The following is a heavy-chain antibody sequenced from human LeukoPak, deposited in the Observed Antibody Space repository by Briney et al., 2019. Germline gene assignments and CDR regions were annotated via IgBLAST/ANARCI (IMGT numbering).Heavy chain of an antibody. J-gene: IGHJ5*02. V-gene: IGHV1-2*02. CDR3: SRDLLMYYSGSGEST. CDR1: GYTFTGYY. CDR2: INPHSGAT. D-gene: IGHD3-10*01. Sequence: ASVKVSCKASGYTFTGYYIHWVRQAPGQGPEWMGWINPHSGATSYAQKFQGRVTMTRDTSISTAFMELSSLRSDDTAMYYCSRDLLMYYSGSGESTWGQGTQVTVSS.